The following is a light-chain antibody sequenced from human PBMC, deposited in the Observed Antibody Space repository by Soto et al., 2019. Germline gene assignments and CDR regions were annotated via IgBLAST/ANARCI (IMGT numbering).Light chain of an antibody. J-gene: IGKJ3*01. CDR1: QSISRNY. V-gene: IGKV3-20*01. CDR3: QQYGSSPT. Sequence: EIVLTQSPGTLSLSPGERATLSCRASQSISRNYLAWYQQKPGQAPRLLIYGASSRATGIADRFSGSGSGTDFPLTISRLEPEDFAVYFCQQYGSSPTFGPGTKVDIK. CDR2: GAS.